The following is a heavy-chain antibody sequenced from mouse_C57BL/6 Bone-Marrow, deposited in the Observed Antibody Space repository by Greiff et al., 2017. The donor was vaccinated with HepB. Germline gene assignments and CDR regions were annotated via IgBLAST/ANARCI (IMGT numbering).Heavy chain of an antibody. CDR3: ARKRETYYSKGWYFDV. Sequence: EVQLQQSGPELVKPGASVKIPCKASGYTFTDYNMDWVKQSHGKSLEWIGDINPNNGGTIYNQKFKGKATLTVDKSSSTAYMELRSLTSEDTAVYYCARKRETYYSKGWYFDVWGTGTTVTVSS. V-gene: IGHV1-18*01. CDR2: INPNNGGT. CDR1: GYTFTDYN. D-gene: IGHD2-5*01. J-gene: IGHJ1*03.